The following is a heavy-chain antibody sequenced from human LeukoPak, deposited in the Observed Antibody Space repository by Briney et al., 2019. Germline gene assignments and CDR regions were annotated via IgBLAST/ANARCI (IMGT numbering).Heavy chain of an antibody. V-gene: IGHV4-61*01. J-gene: IGHJ6*03. D-gene: IGHD5-24*01. CDR2: IHHSGCT. Sequence: PSETLSLTCSVSGGSISGTYYWTWIRQPPGKALEWIGYIHHSGCTNYNPSLKSRVAISTDTSNKQFSLTLRSVTAADTAIYYCARGIREDDYNPDGYSYYYMDVWAKGTTVTVS. CDR1: GGSISGTYY. CDR3: ARGIREDDYNPDGYSYYYMDV.